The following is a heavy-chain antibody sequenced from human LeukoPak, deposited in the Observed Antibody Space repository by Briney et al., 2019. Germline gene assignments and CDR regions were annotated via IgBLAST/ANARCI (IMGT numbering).Heavy chain of an antibody. CDR1: GYSFTSYW. CDR3: MRTECSSTRCLFYY. Sequence: GESLKISCKGSGYSFTSYWIGWVRQMPGKGLEWMGIIYPGDSDTRYSPSFQGQVTISADKSISTAYLQWSSLKASDTAMYYCMRTECSSTRCLFYYWGQGTLVIVSS. V-gene: IGHV5-51*01. D-gene: IGHD2-2*01. J-gene: IGHJ4*02. CDR2: IYPGDSDT.